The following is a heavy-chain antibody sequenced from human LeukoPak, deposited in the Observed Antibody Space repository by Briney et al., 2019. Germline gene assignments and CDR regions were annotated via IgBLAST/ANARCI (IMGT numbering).Heavy chain of an antibody. V-gene: IGHV1-2*02. CDR3: AAATYNRDFDY. CDR1: GYTFTGYY. CDR2: INPNSGGT. J-gene: IGHJ4*02. Sequence: EASVTVSFTASGYTFTGYYMHWVRQAPGQGLEWMGWINPNSGGTNYAQNFQGRVTMTRDTSINTAYMELSRLRSDDTAVYYCAAATYNRDFDYWGQGTLVTVSS. D-gene: IGHD3-10*01.